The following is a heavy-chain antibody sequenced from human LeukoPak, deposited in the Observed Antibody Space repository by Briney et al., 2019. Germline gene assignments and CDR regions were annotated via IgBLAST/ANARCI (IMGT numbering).Heavy chain of an antibody. D-gene: IGHD3-3*01. V-gene: IGHV3-66*02. CDR2: IYSGGST. J-gene: IGHJ3*02. Sequence: GGSLRLSCTATGFTVSKNYMSWVRQAPGKGLEWVSVIYSGGSTYYADSVKGRFTISRDNSKNTLYLQMNSLRTEDTAVYYCARDFDAFDIWAQGTMVTVSS. CDR1: GFTVSKNY. CDR3: ARDFDAFDI.